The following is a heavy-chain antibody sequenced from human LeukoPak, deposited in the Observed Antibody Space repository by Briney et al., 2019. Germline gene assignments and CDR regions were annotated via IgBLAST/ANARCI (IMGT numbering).Heavy chain of an antibody. CDR3: ARGGWRGLDGYFDL. CDR2: ISSSSSTI. J-gene: IGHJ2*01. Sequence: GGSLRLSCAASGFTFSSYSMNWVRQAPGKGLEWVSHISSSSSTIYYADSVKGRFTISRDNAKNSLYLQMNSLRAEDMAVYYCARGGWRGLDGYFDLWGRGTLVTVSS. CDR1: GFTFSSYS. V-gene: IGHV3-48*01. D-gene: IGHD6-19*01.